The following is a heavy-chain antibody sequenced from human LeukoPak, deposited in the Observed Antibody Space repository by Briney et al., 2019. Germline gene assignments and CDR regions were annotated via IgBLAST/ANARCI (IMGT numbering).Heavy chain of an antibody. CDR2: MNPNSGNT. J-gene: IGHJ4*02. D-gene: IGHD2-8*01. V-gene: IGHV1-8*03. CDR1: GYSFTSYD. Sequence: GSVKVSCKASGYSFTSYDVTWVRQAPGPGLEWMGWMNPNSGNTAYAQKFQGRVTITSDTSITTAYMELSSLRSEDTAVYYCATSLFCSNGVCYTGGYYFDYWGQGTLVTVSS. CDR3: ATSLFCSNGVCYTGGYYFDY.